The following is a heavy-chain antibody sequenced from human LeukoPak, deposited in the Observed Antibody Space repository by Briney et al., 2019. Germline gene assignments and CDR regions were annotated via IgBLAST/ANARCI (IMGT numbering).Heavy chain of an antibody. CDR2: IYTSGST. CDR1: GGSISSGTYY. Sequence: SETLSLTCTVSGGSISSGTYYWTWIRQPAGKGLEWIWRIYTSGSTNYNPSLKSRVTISVDTSKNQFSLKLRSVTAADTAVYYCARQGRGYSYGFWGQGTLVTVSS. V-gene: IGHV4-61*02. J-gene: IGHJ4*02. D-gene: IGHD5-18*01. CDR3: ARQGRGYSYGF.